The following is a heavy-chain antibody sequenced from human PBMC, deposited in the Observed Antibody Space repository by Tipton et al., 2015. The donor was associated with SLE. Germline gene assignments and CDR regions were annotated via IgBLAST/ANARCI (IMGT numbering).Heavy chain of an antibody. CDR1: GYFISSGYY. CDR3: VRDSYSANWGLEAFDI. D-gene: IGHD7-27*01. Sequence: TLSLTCDVSGYFISSGYYWGWIRQSPGKGLEWIGSAYHSGSIHYNTSLKSRVTISVDTSQNQCFLELRSVTATDTAVYYCVRDSYSANWGLEAFDIWGQGTLVTVS. V-gene: IGHV4-38-2*02. J-gene: IGHJ3*02. CDR2: AYHSGSI.